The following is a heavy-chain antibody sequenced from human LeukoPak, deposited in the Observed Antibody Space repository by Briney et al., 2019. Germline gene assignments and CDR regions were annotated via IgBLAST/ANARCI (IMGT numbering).Heavy chain of an antibody. CDR1: GFTFSTSS. Sequence: GGSLRLSCVASGFTFSTSSMSWVRQAPGKGLEWISYINSASATFYYADSVKGRFIISRDNAKNLLFLQMNNLSAEDSAMYYCARDVGFVVVPAVFDSWGQGTLVTVSS. J-gene: IGHJ4*02. V-gene: IGHV3-48*01. CDR3: ARDVGFVVVPAVFDS. CDR2: INSASATF. D-gene: IGHD2-2*01.